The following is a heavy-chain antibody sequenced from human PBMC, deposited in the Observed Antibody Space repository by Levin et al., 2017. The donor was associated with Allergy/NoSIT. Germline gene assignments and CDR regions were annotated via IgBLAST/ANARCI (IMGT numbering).Heavy chain of an antibody. CDR2: IDTAGDT. CDR3: ARSGRIATAGRGDWFDP. J-gene: IGHJ5*02. D-gene: IGHD6-13*01. CDR1: GFTFSSYD. Sequence: LSLTCAASGFTFSSYDFYWVRQATGKGLEWVSTIDTAGDTSYSGSVKGRFTISRENAKKSLYLQMNSLRAGDTAVYYCARSGRIATAGRGDWFDPWGQGTLVTVSS. V-gene: IGHV3-13*01.